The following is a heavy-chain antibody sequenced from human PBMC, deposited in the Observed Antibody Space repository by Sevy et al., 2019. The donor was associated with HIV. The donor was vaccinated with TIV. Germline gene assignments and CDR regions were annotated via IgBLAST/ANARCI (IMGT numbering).Heavy chain of an antibody. V-gene: IGHV4-59*08. D-gene: IGHD1-26*01. CDR1: GGSITSLY. J-gene: IGHJ4*02. CDR2: IYYNGHI. CDR3: AGENAWGRGYS. Sequence: SETLSLTCTVSGGSITSLYWNWIRQPPGKGLEWIANIYYNGHINYNPSLKSRVTLSLDTSKNQFSLRPSSVTAAVTAMYYCAGENAWGRGYSWGQGTLVTVSS.